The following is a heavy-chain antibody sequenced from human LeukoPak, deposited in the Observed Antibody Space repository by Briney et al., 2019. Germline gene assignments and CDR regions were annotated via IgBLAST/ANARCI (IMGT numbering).Heavy chain of an antibody. V-gene: IGHV3-74*01. CDR3: ARYREGTRSSGPRLDP. CDR2: INSDGSST. D-gene: IGHD2-21*01. CDR1: GFTFSSYW. Sequence: PGGSLRLSCAASGFTFSSYWMHWVRQAPGKGLVWDSRINSDGSSTSYADSVKGRFTISRDNAKNTLYLQMNSLRAEDTAVYYCARYREGTRSSGPRLDPWGQGTLVTVSS. J-gene: IGHJ5*02.